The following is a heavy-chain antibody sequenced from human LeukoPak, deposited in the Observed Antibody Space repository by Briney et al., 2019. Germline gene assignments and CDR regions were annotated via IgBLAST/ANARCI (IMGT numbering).Heavy chain of an antibody. CDR1: GYTFTSYY. V-gene: IGHV1-46*01. CDR3: ARGPDYAHYSSPWGGAFDI. Sequence: ASVKVSCKASGYTFTSYYMHWVRQAPGQGLEWMGIINPSGGSTSYAQKFQGRVTMTRDTSTSTVYMELSSLRSEDTAVYYCARGPDYAHYSSPWGGAFDIWGQGTMVTVSS. J-gene: IGHJ3*02. CDR2: INPSGGST. D-gene: IGHD6-13*01.